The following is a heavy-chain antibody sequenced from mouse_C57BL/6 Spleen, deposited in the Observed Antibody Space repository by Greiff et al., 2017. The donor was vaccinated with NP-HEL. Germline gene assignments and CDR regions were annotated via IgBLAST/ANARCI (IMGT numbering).Heavy chain of an antibody. CDR2: IYPGGGDT. D-gene: IGHD1-1*01. CDR3: ARRAGSSSYWYFDV. Sequence: LQESGAELAKPGASVKLSCKASGYAFSSSWMSWVKQRTGKGLEWIGRIYPGGGDTNYNGKFKGKATLTADKSSSTAYMQLRSLTSEDSAVYFCARRAGSSSYWYFDVWGTGTTVTVSS. J-gene: IGHJ1*03. CDR1: GYAFSSSW. V-gene: IGHV1-82*01.